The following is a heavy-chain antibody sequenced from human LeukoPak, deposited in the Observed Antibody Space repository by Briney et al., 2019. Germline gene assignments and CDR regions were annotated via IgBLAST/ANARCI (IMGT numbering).Heavy chain of an antibody. J-gene: IGHJ4*02. D-gene: IGHD5-12*01. CDR2: IKQDGSEK. CDR3: ARDGTYTDYDPDFDI. V-gene: IGHV3-7*04. Sequence: GGSLRLSCAASGFAFRRFWMSWVRQAPGKGLEWVANIKQDGSEKYYVDSVKGRFTISRDNAKNSLYLQMNSLRAEDTAVFYCARDGTYTDYDPDFDIWGQGTLVTVSS. CDR1: GFAFRRFW.